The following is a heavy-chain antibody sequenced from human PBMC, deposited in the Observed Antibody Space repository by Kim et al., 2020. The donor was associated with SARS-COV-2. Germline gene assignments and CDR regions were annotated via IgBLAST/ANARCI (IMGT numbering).Heavy chain of an antibody. V-gene: IGHV3-11*05. CDR1: GINFSYYY. D-gene: IGHD6-13*01. CDR3: VRVAVGASSWYYFDS. CDR2: ISSSGSYT. Sequence: GGSLRLSCAASGINFSYYYMSWIRQAPGKGLEWVSYISSSGSYTKYADSLKGRFTISRDNAENSLYLGMNSLRPEDTAVYYCVRVAVGASSWYYFDSWGQGTLVTVSS. J-gene: IGHJ4*02.